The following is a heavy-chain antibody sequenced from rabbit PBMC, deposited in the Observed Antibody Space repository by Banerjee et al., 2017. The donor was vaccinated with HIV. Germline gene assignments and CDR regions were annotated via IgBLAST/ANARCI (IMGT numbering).Heavy chain of an antibody. CDR3: ARDLAGVIGWNFIL. J-gene: IGHJ4*01. CDR1: GFDFSNYG. CDR2: IDTVFGHT. D-gene: IGHD4-1*01. Sequence: QEQLEESGGGLVQPGESLTLSCKASGFDFSNYGMSWVRQAPGKGLEWIGYIDTVFGHTYYARWVNGRFTISSDNAQNTLYLQLNSLTAADTATYFCARDLAGVIGWNFILWGPGTLVTVS. V-gene: IGHV1S47*01.